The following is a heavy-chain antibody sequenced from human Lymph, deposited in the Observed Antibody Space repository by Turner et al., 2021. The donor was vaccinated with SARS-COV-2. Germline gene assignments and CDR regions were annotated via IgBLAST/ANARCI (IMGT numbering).Heavy chain of an antibody. J-gene: IGHJ4*02. CDR3: ARVLPYGDYFDY. CDR2: IYSGGST. CDR1: EFTVSSNY. V-gene: IGHV3-53*01. Sequence: EVQLLESGGVLIQPVGSLRLSCAASEFTVSSNYMSWVRQAPGKGLEWVSIIYSGGSTYYADSVKGRFTISRDNSKNTLYLQMNSLRAEDTAVYYCARVLPYGDYFDYWGQGTLVTVSS. D-gene: IGHD4-17*01.